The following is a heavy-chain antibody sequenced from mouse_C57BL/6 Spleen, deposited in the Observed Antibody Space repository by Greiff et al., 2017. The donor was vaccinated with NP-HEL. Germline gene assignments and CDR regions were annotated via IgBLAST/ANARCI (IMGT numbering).Heavy chain of an antibody. CDR2: INPNNGGT. Sequence: EVQLQQSGPELVKPGASVKISCKASGYTFTDYYMNWVKQSHGKSLEWIGNINPNNGGTSYNQKFKGKATLTVDKSSSTAYMELRSLTSEDSAVYYCARRPNWDAWFAYWGQGTLVTVSA. V-gene: IGHV1-26*01. CDR3: ARRPNWDAWFAY. D-gene: IGHD4-1*01. CDR1: GYTFTDYY. J-gene: IGHJ3*01.